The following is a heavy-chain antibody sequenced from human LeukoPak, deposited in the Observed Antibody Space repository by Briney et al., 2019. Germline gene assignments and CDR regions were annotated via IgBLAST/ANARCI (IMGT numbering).Heavy chain of an antibody. CDR3: ARGSCTSCFGLDY. V-gene: IGHV1-69*13. Sequence: SVEVSCKASGGTFSSYAISWVRQAPGQGLEWMGGIIPIFDTANYAQKFQGRVTITADESTSTAYMELSSLRSEDTAVYYCARGSCTSCFGLDYWGQGTLVTVSS. CDR2: IIPIFDTA. CDR1: GGTFSSYA. J-gene: IGHJ4*02. D-gene: IGHD2-2*01.